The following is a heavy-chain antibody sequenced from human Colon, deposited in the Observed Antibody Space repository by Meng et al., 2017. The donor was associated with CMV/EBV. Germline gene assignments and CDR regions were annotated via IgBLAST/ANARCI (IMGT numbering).Heavy chain of an antibody. CDR1: AFTFSGRY. J-gene: IGHJ4*02. CDR2: ISSSGSTI. D-gene: IGHD4-17*01. CDR3: ARMSTGTTHFDN. Sequence: CAASAFTFSGRYMAWIRQTPGKAPEWVSYISSSGSTIYYADSVKGRFTISRDNAKNLLSLQMDRLRVEDTAVYYCARMSTGTTHFDNWGQGTVVTVSS. V-gene: IGHV3-11*01.